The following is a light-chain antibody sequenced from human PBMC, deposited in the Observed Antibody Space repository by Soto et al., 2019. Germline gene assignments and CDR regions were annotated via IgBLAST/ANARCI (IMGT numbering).Light chain of an antibody. CDR2: EVN. CDR3: SSYAGNNNDI. Sequence: QSVLTQPPSASGSPGQSVTMSCTGTSSDVGGYYYVSWYQQYPGKAPKLIIYEVNKRPSGVPDRFSGSKSGNMASLTVSGLQADDEAEYYCSSYAGNNNDIFGSGTKLTVL. CDR1: SSDVGGYYY. J-gene: IGLJ1*01. V-gene: IGLV2-8*01.